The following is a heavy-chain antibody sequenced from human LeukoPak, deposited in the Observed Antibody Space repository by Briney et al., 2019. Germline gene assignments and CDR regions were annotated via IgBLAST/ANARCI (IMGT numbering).Heavy chain of an antibody. J-gene: IGHJ1*01. CDR2: ISFDGNNK. CDR3: AKDGRYCSSTRCYGYFQH. CDR1: GFTFSTYG. D-gene: IGHD2-2*01. V-gene: IGHV3-30*18. Sequence: PGGSLRLSCAASGFTFSTYGMHWVRQAPGKGLEWVALISFDGNNKNYADSVKGRFTISRDNSKNTLYLQMNSLRAEDTAVYYCAKDGRYCSSTRCYGYFQHWGQSTLVTVSS.